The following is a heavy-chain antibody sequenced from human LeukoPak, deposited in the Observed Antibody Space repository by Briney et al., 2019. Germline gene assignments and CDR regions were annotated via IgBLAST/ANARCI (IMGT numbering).Heavy chain of an antibody. V-gene: IGHV3-23*01. CDR2: IGDSGGST. J-gene: IGHJ4*02. Sequence: GGSLRLSCAASGFTFSSYAMSWVRQAPGKGLEWVSAIGDSGGSTYDADSVKGRFTTSRDNSKNTLYLQMNSLRAEDTAVYYCAKDTSIGRYCTNGVCSPFDYWGQGTLVTVSS. D-gene: IGHD2-8*01. CDR3: AKDTSIGRYCTNGVCSPFDY. CDR1: GFTFSSYA.